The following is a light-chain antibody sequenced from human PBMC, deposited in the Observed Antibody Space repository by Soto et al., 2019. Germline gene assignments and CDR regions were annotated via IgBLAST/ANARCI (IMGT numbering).Light chain of an antibody. J-gene: IGLJ3*02. CDR2: DVT. V-gene: IGLV2-14*02. Sequence: QSALTQPASVSGSPGQSITISCTGTSSDVGSYNLVSWYQQHPGKAPKLLIYDVTNRPSGVSDRFSGSKSGNTASLTISGLQAEDEAHYYCSSYTSSSTLGGVFGGGTKLTVL. CDR1: SSDVGSYNL. CDR3: SSYTSSSTLGGV.